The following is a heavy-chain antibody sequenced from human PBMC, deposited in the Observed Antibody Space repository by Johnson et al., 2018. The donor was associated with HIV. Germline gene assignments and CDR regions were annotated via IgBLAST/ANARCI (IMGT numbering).Heavy chain of an antibody. V-gene: IGHV3-66*01. CDR2: IYSGGST. CDR3: ARDSGAPGNDAFDI. CDR1: GFTINSNY. D-gene: IGHD1-26*01. J-gene: IGHJ3*02. Sequence: EKLVESGGGLVQPGGSLRLSCAASGFTINSNYINWVRQAPGKGLECVSVIYSGGSTYHADSVKGRFTISRDNSKNTVYLQMNSLRAEDTAWYFCARDSGAPGNDAFDIWGQGTMVTISS.